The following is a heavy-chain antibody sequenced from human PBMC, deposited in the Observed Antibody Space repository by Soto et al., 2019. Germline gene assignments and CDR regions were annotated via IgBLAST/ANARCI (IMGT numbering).Heavy chain of an antibody. Sequence: SETLSLTCTVSGGSISSYYWSWIRQPPGKGLEWIGYIYYSGSTNYNPSLKSRVTISVDTSKNQFSLKLSSVTAADTAVYYCARARGSVTIFGVVRPGGDYYMDVWGKGTTVTVSS. CDR3: ARARGSVTIFGVVRPGGDYYMDV. V-gene: IGHV4-59*01. CDR2: IYYSGST. D-gene: IGHD3-3*01. J-gene: IGHJ6*03. CDR1: GGSISSYY.